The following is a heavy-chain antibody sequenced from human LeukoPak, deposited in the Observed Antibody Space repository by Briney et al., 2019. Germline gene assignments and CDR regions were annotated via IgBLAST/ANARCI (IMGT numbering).Heavy chain of an antibody. D-gene: IGHD5-24*01. V-gene: IGHV4-59*08. Sequence: SETLSLTCTVSGGSISSYYWSWIRQPPGKGLEWIGYIYYSGSTNYNPSLKSRVTISVDTSKNQFSLKLSSVTAADTAVYYCGRRRQGFYYFDYWGQGTLVTVSS. J-gene: IGHJ4*02. CDR1: GGSISSYY. CDR3: GRRRQGFYYFDY. CDR2: IYYSGST.